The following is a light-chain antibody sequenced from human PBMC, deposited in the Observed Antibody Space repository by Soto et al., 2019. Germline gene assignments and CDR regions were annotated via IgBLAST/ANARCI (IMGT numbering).Light chain of an antibody. CDR1: SSDVGGYNY. CDR3: GAYTHSSTLL. CDR2: EVS. Sequence: QSVLTQPASVSGSPGQSITISCTGTSSDVGGYNYVSWYQQHPGKAPKLMIYEVSYRPSGVSTRFSGSKSGNTASLTISGLQAEDEADYYCGAYTHSSTLLFGGGTKLTVL. V-gene: IGLV2-14*01. J-gene: IGLJ2*01.